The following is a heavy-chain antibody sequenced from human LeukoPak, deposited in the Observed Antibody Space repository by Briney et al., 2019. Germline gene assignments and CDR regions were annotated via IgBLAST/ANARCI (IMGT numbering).Heavy chain of an antibody. CDR3: AKELDTMFFDY. V-gene: IGHV3-43*01. D-gene: IGHD3-10*02. CDR1: GFNFDRYT. CDR2: AGWAGGTT. J-gene: IGHJ4*02. Sequence: GGSLRLSCATSGFNFDRYTIHWVRQTPGKGLEWVSLAGWAGGTTFYSDSVRGRFTISRDSGRKSVYLQMNSLTTDDTAFYFCAKELDTMFFDYWGQGALVTVSS.